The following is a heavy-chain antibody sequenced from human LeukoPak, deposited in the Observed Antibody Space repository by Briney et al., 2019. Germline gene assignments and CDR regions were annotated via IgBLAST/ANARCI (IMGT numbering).Heavy chain of an antibody. D-gene: IGHD6-6*01. Sequence: SVKVSCKASGGTFSSYAISWVRQAPGQGLEWMGRIIPILGIANYAQKFQGRVTITADKSTSTAYMELSSLRSEDTAVYYCAREGSSSLVWDFYYGMDVWGQGTTVTVSS. CDR3: AREGSSSLVWDFYYGMDV. V-gene: IGHV1-69*04. CDR2: IIPILGIA. CDR1: GGTFSSYA. J-gene: IGHJ6*02.